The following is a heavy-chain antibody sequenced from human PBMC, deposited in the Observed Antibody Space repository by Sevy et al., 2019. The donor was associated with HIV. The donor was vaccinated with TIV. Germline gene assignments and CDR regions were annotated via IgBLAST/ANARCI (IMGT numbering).Heavy chain of an antibody. CDR3: ARTGSRDGYNYGPYFDY. CDR2: IIPIFGTA. CDR1: GGTFSSYA. Sequence: ASVKVSCKASGGTFSSYAISWVRQAPGQGLEWMGGIIPIFGTANYAQKFQGRVTITADESTSTAYMELSSLRSEDTAVYYCARTGSRDGYNYGPYFDYWGPGTLVTVSS. D-gene: IGHD5-12*01. V-gene: IGHV1-69*13. J-gene: IGHJ4*02.